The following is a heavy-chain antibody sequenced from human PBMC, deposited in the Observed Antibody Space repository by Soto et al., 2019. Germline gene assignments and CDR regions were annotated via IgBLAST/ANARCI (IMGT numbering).Heavy chain of an antibody. J-gene: IGHJ5*02. CDR1: GGSISSGGYY. V-gene: IGHV4-31*03. Sequence: QVQLQESGPGLVKPSQTLSLTCSVSGGSISSGGYYWSWIRQHPGKGLEWIGYIYYSGSTYFNPSLKSRVTISVDTSKNQFSLKLISVTAADTAVYYCAREYYGSGSYGRHVFDPWGQGSLVTVSS. CDR3: AREYYGSGSYGRHVFDP. D-gene: IGHD3-10*01. CDR2: IYYSGST.